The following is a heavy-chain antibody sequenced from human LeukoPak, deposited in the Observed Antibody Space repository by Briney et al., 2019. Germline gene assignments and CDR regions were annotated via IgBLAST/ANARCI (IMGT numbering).Heavy chain of an antibody. D-gene: IGHD3-10*01. Sequence: PGGSLRLSCAASGFTFSSYGMHWVRQAPGKGLERVAVISYDGSNKYYADSVKGRFTISRDNSKNTLYLQMNSLRAEDTAVYYCAKVAVYYGSGIPDDYWGQGTLVTVSS. CDR1: GFTFSSYG. V-gene: IGHV3-30*18. J-gene: IGHJ4*02. CDR2: ISYDGSNK. CDR3: AKVAVYYGSGIPDDY.